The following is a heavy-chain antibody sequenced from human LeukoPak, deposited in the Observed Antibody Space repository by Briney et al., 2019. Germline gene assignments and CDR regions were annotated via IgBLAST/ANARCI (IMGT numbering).Heavy chain of an antibody. CDR3: ARSKYGKLRGYSGTGFDY. D-gene: IGHD5-12*01. Sequence: GGSLRLSCAASGFTFSSYEMNWVRQAPGKGLEWVSYISSSGSTIYYADSLKGRFPISRDNAQYSLYLQMNSLRAEDTAVYYCARSKYGKLRGYSGTGFDYWGQGTLVTVSS. CDR1: GFTFSSYE. J-gene: IGHJ4*02. CDR2: ISSSGSTI. V-gene: IGHV3-48*03.